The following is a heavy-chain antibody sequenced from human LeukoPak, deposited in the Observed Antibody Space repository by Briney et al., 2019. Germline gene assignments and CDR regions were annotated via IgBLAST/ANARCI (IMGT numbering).Heavy chain of an antibody. CDR2: INTDGSST. J-gene: IGHJ2*01. Sequence: AGGSLRLSCAASGFTFSSYWMHWVRQAPGKGLVWVSRINTDGSSTSYADSVKGRFTTSRDNAKNTLYLQMNSLRAEDTAVYYCARAPSSSWSLYWYFDLWGRGTLVTVSS. CDR3: ARAPSSSWSLYWYFDL. D-gene: IGHD6-13*01. V-gene: IGHV3-74*01. CDR1: GFTFSSYW.